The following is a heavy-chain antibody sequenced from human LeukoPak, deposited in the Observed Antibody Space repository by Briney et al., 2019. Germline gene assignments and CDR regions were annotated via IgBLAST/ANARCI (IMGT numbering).Heavy chain of an antibody. CDR1: GGTFSSYA. CDR2: IIPIFGTA. J-gene: IGHJ4*02. D-gene: IGHD2-21*02. V-gene: IGHV1-69*13. Sequence: SVTVSCKASGGTFSSYAISWVRQAPGQGLEWMGGIIPIFGTANYAQKFQGRVTITADESTSTAYMELSSLRSEDTAVYYCATTCGGDCYPVFDYWGQGTLVTVSS. CDR3: ATTCGGDCYPVFDY.